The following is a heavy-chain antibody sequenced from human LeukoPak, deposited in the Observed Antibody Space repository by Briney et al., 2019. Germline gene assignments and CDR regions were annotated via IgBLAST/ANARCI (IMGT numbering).Heavy chain of an antibody. CDR1: GFTFRSYW. V-gene: IGHV3-64D*06. Sequence: GGSLRLSCAASGFTFRSYWMDWVRQAPGKGLEYVSGISKNGDSTYYADSVKGRFTISRDNSKNTLYFQMSSLRTEDTAVYYCLARPDAYDIWGQGTMVTVSS. CDR2: ISKNGDST. J-gene: IGHJ3*02. CDR3: LARPDAYDI.